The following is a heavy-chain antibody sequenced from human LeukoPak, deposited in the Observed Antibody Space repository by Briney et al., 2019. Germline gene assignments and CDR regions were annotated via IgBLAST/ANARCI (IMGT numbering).Heavy chain of an antibody. J-gene: IGHJ4*02. CDR2: INSDGSST. V-gene: IGHV3-74*01. D-gene: IGHD3-22*01. CDR1: GFTFSTYW. CDR3: GSLTVVAKDH. Sequence: PGGSLRLSCAASGFTFSTYWMHWVRQAPGKGLVGVAQINSDGSSTSYADSVKGRFTISRDNAKNTLYLQMINLRAEDTAMYYCGSLTVVAKDHWGQGTLVTVSS.